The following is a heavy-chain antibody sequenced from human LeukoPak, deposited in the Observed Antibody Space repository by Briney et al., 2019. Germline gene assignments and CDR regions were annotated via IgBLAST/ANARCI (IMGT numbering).Heavy chain of an antibody. Sequence: GGSLRLSCAASGFTFSSYGMYWVRQAPGKGLVWVSLIKCDGSTNYADSVKGRFTISRDNAKNTVSLQMDSLRAENTGVYYCARDRIYQWRQWDYYYYMDVWGEGTTVSVSS. CDR1: GFTFSSYG. CDR2: IKCDGST. V-gene: IGHV3-74*01. D-gene: IGHD6-19*01. CDR3: ARDRIYQWRQWDYYYYMDV. J-gene: IGHJ6*03.